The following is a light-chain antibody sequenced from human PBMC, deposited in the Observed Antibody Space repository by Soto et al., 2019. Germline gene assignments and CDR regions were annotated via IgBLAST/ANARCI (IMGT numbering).Light chain of an antibody. J-gene: IGKJ2*01. CDR3: QVRTDWPPFKYT. Sequence: EIVLTQSPASLSLSAGERVTLSCRASQSVDTMGAWYHQQVGRTPRLLIYETSNRATGVPGRFSGSGSGTDFTLTISRLEPEDFAVYFCQVRTDWPPFKYTFGQGTKLEV. CDR1: QSVDTM. V-gene: IGKV3-11*01. CDR2: ETS.